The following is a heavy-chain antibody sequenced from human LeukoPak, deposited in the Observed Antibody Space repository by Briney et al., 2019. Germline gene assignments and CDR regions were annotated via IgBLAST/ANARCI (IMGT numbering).Heavy chain of an antibody. CDR2: INSDGRIT. D-gene: IGHD4-23*01. CDR1: GFTFSSYW. J-gene: IGHJ4*02. V-gene: IGHV3-74*01. CDR3: ATHNPGYGGNSGPFDY. Sequence: PGGSLRLSCAASGFTFSSYWMHWVRQASGKGLVGVSRINSDGRITSYADSVKGRFTISRDNSKNTLYLQMNSLRAEDTAVYYCATHNPGYGGNSGPFDYWGQGTLVTVSS.